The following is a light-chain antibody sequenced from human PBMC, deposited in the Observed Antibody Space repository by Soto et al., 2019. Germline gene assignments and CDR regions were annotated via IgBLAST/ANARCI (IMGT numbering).Light chain of an antibody. J-gene: IGLJ2*01. V-gene: IGLV1-40*01. CDR1: NSNIGAGYD. CDR3: QSYDVSLNDNHVI. Sequence: QSVLTQPPSVSGAPGQRVTISCTGSNSNIGAGYDVHWYQQLPGAAPRLLIYGNTNRPSGVPDRFSASKSDTSASLAISGLQAEDEADYYCQSYDVSLNDNHVIFGKGTKLTVL. CDR2: GNT.